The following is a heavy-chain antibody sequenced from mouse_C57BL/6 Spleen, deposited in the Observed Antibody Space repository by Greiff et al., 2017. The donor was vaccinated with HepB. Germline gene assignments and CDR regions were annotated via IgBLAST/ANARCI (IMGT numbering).Heavy chain of an antibody. CDR2: IHPNSGST. V-gene: IGHV1-64*01. CDR3: ARRGATVVVGDYYAMDY. D-gene: IGHD1-1*01. CDR1: GYTFTSYW. J-gene: IGHJ4*01. Sequence: QVQLQQPGAELVKPGASVKLSCKASGYTFTSYWMHWVKQRPGQGLEWIGMIHPNSGSTNYNEKFKSKATLTVDKSSSTAYMQLSSLTSEDSAVYYCARRGATVVVGDYYAMDYWGQGTSVTVSS.